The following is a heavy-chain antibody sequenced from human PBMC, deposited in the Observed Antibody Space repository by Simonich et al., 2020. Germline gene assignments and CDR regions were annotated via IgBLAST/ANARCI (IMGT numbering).Heavy chain of an antibody. CDR3: ARDRNWGWFDP. D-gene: IGHD7-27*01. Sequence: QVQLVESGGGVVQPGRSLRLSCAASGFTFSSYAMHWVRQAPGKGRGWVAFIPYDGSNKYYADAVKGRFTISRDNSKNTLYLQMNSLRAEDTAVYYCARDRNWGWFDPWGQGTLVTVSS. V-gene: IGHV3-30*07. CDR2: IPYDGSNK. J-gene: IGHJ5*02. CDR1: GFTFSSYA.